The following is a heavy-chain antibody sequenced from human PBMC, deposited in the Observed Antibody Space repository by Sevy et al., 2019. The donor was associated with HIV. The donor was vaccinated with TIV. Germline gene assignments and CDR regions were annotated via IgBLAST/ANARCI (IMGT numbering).Heavy chain of an antibody. D-gene: IGHD2-8*02. Sequence: SETLSLTCTVSGGSISSSSYYWGWIRQPPGKGLEWIGSIYYSGSTYYNPSLKGRVTISVDTSKNQFSLKLSSVTAADTAVYYCARQRNIVLVVYAVDAFDIWGQGTMVTVSS. J-gene: IGHJ3*02. CDR3: ARQRNIVLVVYAVDAFDI. V-gene: IGHV4-39*01. CDR1: GGSISSSSYY. CDR2: IYYSGST.